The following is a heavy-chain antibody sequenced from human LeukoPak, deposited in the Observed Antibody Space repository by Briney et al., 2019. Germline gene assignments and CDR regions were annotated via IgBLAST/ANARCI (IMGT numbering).Heavy chain of an antibody. CDR3: AKANWVSNADAVV. CDR1: GFSFSNYA. V-gene: IGHV3-23*01. D-gene: IGHD2-2*01. J-gene: IGHJ4*02. Sequence: GGSLTLSCAASGFSFSNYAVSWVREAPARGLEWVSSLRGNGDTFYADSVKGRFTLSRDDSRNTVFLQMNKLTVDDTARYYCAKANWVSNADAVVWGQGTVVTVSS. CDR2: LRGNGDT.